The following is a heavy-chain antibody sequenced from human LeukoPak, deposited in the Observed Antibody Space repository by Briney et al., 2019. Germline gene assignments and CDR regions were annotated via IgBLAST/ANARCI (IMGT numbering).Heavy chain of an antibody. CDR3: ARVRAYDSHDY. CDR2: INHSGST. Sequence: SETLSLTCAVYGGSFSGYYWSWIRQPPGKGLEWIGEINHSGSTNYNPSLKSRVTISVDTSKNQFSLKLSSVTAADTAVYYCARVRAYDSHDYWGQGTLVTVSS. CDR1: GGSFSGYY. D-gene: IGHD3-22*01. V-gene: IGHV4-34*01. J-gene: IGHJ4*02.